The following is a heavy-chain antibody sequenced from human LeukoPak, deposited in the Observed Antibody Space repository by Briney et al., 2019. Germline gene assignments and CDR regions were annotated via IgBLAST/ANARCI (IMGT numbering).Heavy chain of an antibody. CDR3: AKGGIAAGGRVY. D-gene: IGHD6-13*01. J-gene: IGHJ4*02. CDR1: GFTFSSYG. V-gene: IGHV3-30*02. CDR2: IRYDGSNK. Sequence: GGSLRLSCAASGFTFSSYGMHWVRQAPGKGLEWVAFIRYDGSNKYYADSVKGRFTISRDNSNSTLYLQMNSLTAEDTAWYYCAKGGIAAGGRVYWGQGTLVTVSS.